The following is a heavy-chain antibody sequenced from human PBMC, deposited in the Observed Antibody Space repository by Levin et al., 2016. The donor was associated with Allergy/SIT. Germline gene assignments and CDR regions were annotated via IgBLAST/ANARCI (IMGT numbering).Heavy chain of an antibody. Sequence: SETLSLTCAVYGGSFSGYYWGWIRQPPGKGLEWIGSIYHSGSTYYNPSLKSRVTISVDTSKNQFSLKLSSVTAADTAVYYCARTIVVVPAASPQGWFDPWGQGTLVTVSS. J-gene: IGHJ5*02. CDR3: ARTIVVVPAASPQGWFDP. D-gene: IGHD2-2*01. V-gene: IGHV4-34*01. CDR2: IYHSGST. CDR1: GGSFSGYY.